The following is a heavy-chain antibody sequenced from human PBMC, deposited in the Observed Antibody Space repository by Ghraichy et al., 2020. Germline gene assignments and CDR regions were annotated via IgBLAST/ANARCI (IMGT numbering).Heavy chain of an antibody. CDR2: IRQDGSAK. D-gene: IGHD3-16*01. J-gene: IGHJ4*02. CDR1: GFSFSTYW. Sequence: GGSLRLSCVASGFSFSTYWMTWVRQAPGKGLVWLANIRQDGSAKNHVDSVKGRFTISRDNAKNSVHLQMNGLRAEDTGIYYCARETWGPDDYWCQGTPVIVSS. V-gene: IGHV3-7*01. CDR3: ARETWGPDDY.